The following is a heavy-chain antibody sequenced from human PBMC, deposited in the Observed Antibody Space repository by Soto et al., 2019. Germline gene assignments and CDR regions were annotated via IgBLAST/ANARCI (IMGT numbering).Heavy chain of an antibody. D-gene: IGHD5-18*01. CDR1: GFTFSSYW. CDR3: ARENTAMVPYSSLEWSHGGMDV. V-gene: IGHV3-7*01. CDR2: IKQDGSEK. Sequence: HPGGSLRLSCAASGFTFSSYWMSWVRQAPGKGLEWVANIKQDGSEKYYVDSVKGRFTISRDNAKNSLYLQMNSLRAEDTAVYYCARENTAMVPYSSLEWSHGGMDVWGKGTTVTVSS. J-gene: IGHJ6*04.